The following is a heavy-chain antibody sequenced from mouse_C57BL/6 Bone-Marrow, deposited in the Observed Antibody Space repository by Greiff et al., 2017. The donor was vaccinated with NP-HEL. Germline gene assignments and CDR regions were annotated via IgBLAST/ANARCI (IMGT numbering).Heavy chain of an antibody. CDR3: VRRSTTVVATDY. Sequence: EVQLVESGGGLVQPKGSLKLSCAASGFSFNTYAMNWVRQAPGKGLEWVARIRSKSNNYATYYADSVKDRFTISRDDSESMLYLQMNNLKTEDTAMYYCVRRSTTVVATDYWGQGTTLTVSS. V-gene: IGHV10-1*01. CDR1: GFSFNTYA. D-gene: IGHD1-1*01. J-gene: IGHJ2*01. CDR2: IRSKSNNYAT.